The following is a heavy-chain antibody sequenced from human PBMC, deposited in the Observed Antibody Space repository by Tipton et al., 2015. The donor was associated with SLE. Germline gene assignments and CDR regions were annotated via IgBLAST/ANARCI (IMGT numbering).Heavy chain of an antibody. D-gene: IGHD1-26*01. CDR1: GGSISSSSYY. V-gene: IGHV4-39*01. CDR2: IYYSGST. CDR3: ATGGSIVGPIRYFDY. Sequence: TLSLTCTVSGGSISSSSYYWGWIRQPPGRGLEWIGTIYYSGSTFYNPSLKSRVTISVDTSKNQFSLRLSSVTAADTAVYYCATGGSIVGPIRYFDYWGQGTLVTVSS. J-gene: IGHJ4*02.